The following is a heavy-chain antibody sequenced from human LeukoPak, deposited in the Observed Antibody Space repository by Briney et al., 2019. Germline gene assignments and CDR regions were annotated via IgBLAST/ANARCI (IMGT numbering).Heavy chain of an antibody. CDR2: IYSGGST. CDR3: ARDHTIFGVTSNWFDP. Sequence: AGGSLRLSCAASEFTVSSNYMSWVRQAPGKGLEWVSVIYSGGSTYYADSVKGRFTISRDNSKNTLYLQMNSLRAEDTAVYYCARDHTIFGVTSNWFDPWGQGTLVTVSS. CDR1: EFTVSSNY. V-gene: IGHV3-66*01. D-gene: IGHD3-3*01. J-gene: IGHJ5*02.